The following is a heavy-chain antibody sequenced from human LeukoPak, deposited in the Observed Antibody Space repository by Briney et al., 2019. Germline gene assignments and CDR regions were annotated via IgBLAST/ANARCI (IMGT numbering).Heavy chain of an antibody. D-gene: IGHD5-18*01. J-gene: IGHJ4*02. CDR3: ASPGSVGDTGMPDY. V-gene: IGHV3-21*06. CDR2: ISSSSSYI. CDR1: GLSFSSYS. Sequence: GGSLRLSCAASGLSFSSYSMNWVRQAPGKGLEWVSSISSSSSYIYYADSVKGRFTISRDNAKNSLYLQMNSLRAEDTAVYYCASPGSVGDTGMPDYWGQGTLVTVSS.